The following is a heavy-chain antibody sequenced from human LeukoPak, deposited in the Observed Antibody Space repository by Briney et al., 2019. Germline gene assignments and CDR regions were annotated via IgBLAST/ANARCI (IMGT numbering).Heavy chain of an antibody. CDR1: GFTFSSYG. CDR2: ISYDGSNT. CDR3: SVNLGSGYRFDY. J-gene: IGHJ4*02. D-gene: IGHD5-12*01. V-gene: IGHV3-30*03. Sequence: GGSLRLSCAASGFTFSSYGMDWVRQAPGKGLEWVATISYDGSNTYYADSLKGRFTISRDISKNTLYLQMNSLRAEDTAVYDCSVNLGSGYRFDYWGQGTLVTVSS.